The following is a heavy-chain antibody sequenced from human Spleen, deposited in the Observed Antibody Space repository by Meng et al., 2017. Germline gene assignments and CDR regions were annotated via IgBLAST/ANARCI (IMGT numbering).Heavy chain of an antibody. CDR1: GFTFSDYY. CDR2: ISSSGSSI. J-gene: IGHJ4*02. V-gene: IGHV3-11*01. Sequence: QWQRVESGVRLLKPRGSLTLSCSASGFTFSDYYMSCIRQAPGKGLEWVSYISSSGSSIYYADSVKGRFTISRDNAKNSVYLQMDSLRAEDTAVYYCARGRTTTVTFLDYWGQGTLVTVSS. D-gene: IGHD4-17*01. CDR3: ARGRTTTVTFLDY.